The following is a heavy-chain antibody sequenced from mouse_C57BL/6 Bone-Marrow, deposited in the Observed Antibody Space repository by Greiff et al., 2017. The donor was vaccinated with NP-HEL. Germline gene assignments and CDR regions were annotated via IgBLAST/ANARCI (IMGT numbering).Heavy chain of an antibody. CDR1: GFNIKDAY. CDR2: IDPENGDT. CDR3: TTDGSRGY. J-gene: IGHJ2*01. V-gene: IGHV14-4*01. Sequence: VQLQQSGAELVRPGASVKLSCTASGFNIKDAYMHWVKQRPEQGLEWIGWIDPENGDTEYASKFQGKATITADTSSNTAYLQLSSLTSEDTAVYYCTTDGSRGYWGQGTTLTVSS. D-gene: IGHD1-1*01.